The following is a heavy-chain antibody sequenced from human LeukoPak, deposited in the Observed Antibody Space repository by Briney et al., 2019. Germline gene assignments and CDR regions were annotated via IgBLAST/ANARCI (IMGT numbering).Heavy chain of an antibody. CDR3: ARDFLTEYDFWSGYFDY. D-gene: IGHD3-3*01. CDR1: GFTVSSNY. V-gene: IGHV3-53*01. CDR2: IYSGGNT. Sequence: GGSLRLSCAASGFTVSSNYMSWVRQAPGKGLEWVSVIYSGGNTYYADSVKGRFTISRDNSKNTLYLQMDSLRAEDTAVYYCARDFLTEYDFWSGYFDYWGQGTLVTVSS. J-gene: IGHJ4*02.